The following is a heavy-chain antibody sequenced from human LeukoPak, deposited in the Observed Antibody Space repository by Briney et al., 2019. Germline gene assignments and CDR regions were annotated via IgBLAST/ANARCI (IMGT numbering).Heavy chain of an antibody. V-gene: IGHV4-38-2*02. D-gene: IGHD1-26*01. CDR2: IYHSGRT. CDR3: ARALVGATSYYYYYMDV. CDR1: GYSISSGYY. Sequence: SETLSLTCTVSGYSISSGYYWGWIRQPPGKGLEWIGSIYHSGRTFYNPSLKSRVTISVDTSKNQFSLKLTSVTAADTAVYYCARALVGATSYYYYYMDVWGKGTTVTVSS. J-gene: IGHJ6*03.